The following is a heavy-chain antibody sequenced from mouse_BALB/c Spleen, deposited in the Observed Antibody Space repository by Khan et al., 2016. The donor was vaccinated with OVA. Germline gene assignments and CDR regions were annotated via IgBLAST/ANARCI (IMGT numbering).Heavy chain of an antibody. CDR1: GYSITSDYA. CDR2: ISSTGST. J-gene: IGHJ4*01. CDR3: ARSRYYSYGYAVDY. V-gene: IGHV3-2*02. Sequence: VQLQQSGPGLVKPSQSLSLTCTVTGYSITSDYAWNWIRQFPGNTLEWVGYISSTGSTSSNPSLKSRISITRDTSKNQFFLQLRSVTSEDTATYYCARSRYYSYGYAVDYWGRGTSGTVSS. D-gene: IGHD2-14*01.